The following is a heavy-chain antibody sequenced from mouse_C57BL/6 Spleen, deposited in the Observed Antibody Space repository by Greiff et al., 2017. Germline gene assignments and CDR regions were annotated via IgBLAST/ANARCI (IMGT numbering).Heavy chain of an antibody. CDR3: ARDATVVAGGY. V-gene: IGHV1-82*01. CDR2: IYPGDGDT. Sequence: QVQLQQSGPELVKPGASVKISCKASGYAFSSSWMNWVKQRPGKGLEWIGRIYPGDGDTNYNGKFKGKATLTADKSSSTAYMQLSSLTSEDSAVYFCARDATVVAGGYGGQGTTLTVSS. CDR1: GYAFSSSW. J-gene: IGHJ2*01. D-gene: IGHD1-1*01.